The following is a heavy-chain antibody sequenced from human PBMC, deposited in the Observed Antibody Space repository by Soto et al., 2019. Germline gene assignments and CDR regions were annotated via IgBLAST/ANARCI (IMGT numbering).Heavy chain of an antibody. CDR2: INHSGST. V-gene: IGHV4-34*01. Sequence: QVQLQQWGAGLLKPSETLSLTCAVYGGSFSGYYWSWIRQPPGKGLEWIGEINHSGSTNYNPSLKSRVTISVDTSKNQFSVKLSSVTAADTAVYYCARVGSAVQLERRRGRRPFDYWGQGTLVTVSS. CDR3: ARVGSAVQLERRRGRRPFDY. D-gene: IGHD1-1*01. J-gene: IGHJ4*02. CDR1: GGSFSGYY.